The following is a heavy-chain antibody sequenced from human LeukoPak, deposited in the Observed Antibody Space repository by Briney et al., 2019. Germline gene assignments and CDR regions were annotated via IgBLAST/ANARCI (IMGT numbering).Heavy chain of an antibody. CDR2: IYYSGST. CDR3: ATLTSSWRYYFDY. CDR1: GGSISGYY. J-gene: IGHJ4*02. V-gene: IGHV4-59*08. D-gene: IGHD6-13*01. Sequence: SETLSLTCTVSGGSISGYYWSWIRQPPGKGLEWIGYIYYSGSTNYNPSLKSRVTISVDMSKNQFSLRLSSVTAADSAVYYCATLTSSWRYYFDYWGRGIPVTVSS.